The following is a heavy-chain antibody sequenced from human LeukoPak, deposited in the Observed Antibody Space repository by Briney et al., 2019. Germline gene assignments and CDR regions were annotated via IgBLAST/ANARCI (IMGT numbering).Heavy chain of an antibody. D-gene: IGHD4-17*01. J-gene: IGHJ4*02. CDR1: GYSISSGYY. Sequence: SEALSLTCTVSGYSISSGYYWGWIRQPPGKGLEWIGSIYHSGSTYYNPSLKSRVTISVDTSKNQFSLKLSSVTAADTAVYYCARDARDYGDYGSFDYWGQGTLVTVSS. CDR3: ARDARDYGDYGSFDY. V-gene: IGHV4-38-2*02. CDR2: IYHSGST.